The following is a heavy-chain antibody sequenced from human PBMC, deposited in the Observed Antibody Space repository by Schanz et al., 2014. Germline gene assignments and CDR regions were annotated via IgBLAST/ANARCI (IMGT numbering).Heavy chain of an antibody. J-gene: IGHJ3*02. V-gene: IGHV1-69*02. CDR1: GGTFSTYT. D-gene: IGHD2-2*01. CDR2: IIPILGIA. Sequence: QLQLVQSGAEVKKPGSSMKVSCKASGGTFSTYTISWVRQAPGQGLEWMGRIIPILGIANYAQQFQGRVTFTADKSTSTDYMELSSLRYEDTALYYCARGTMPGTFDIWGQGTMVTVSS. CDR3: ARGTMPGTFDI.